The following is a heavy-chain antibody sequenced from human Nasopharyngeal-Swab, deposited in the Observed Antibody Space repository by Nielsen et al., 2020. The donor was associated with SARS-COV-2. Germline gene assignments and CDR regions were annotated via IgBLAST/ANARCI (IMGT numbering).Heavy chain of an antibody. CDR2: INHSGST. CDR3: ARGLDCSGGSCSPRGMDV. J-gene: IGHJ6*02. Sequence: SEPLSLTFAVYGGSFSGYHWSWIRQPPGKGLEWIGEINHSGSTNYNPSLKNRVTISVDTSKNQFSLKLSSVTAADTAVYYCARGLDCSGGSCSPRGMDVWGQGTTVTVSS. CDR1: GGSFSGYH. D-gene: IGHD2-15*01. V-gene: IGHV4-34*01.